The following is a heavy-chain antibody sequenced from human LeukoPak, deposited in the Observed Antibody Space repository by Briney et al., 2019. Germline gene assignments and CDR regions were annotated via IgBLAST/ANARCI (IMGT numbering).Heavy chain of an antibody. Sequence: GGSLRLSCAASGFTFSSYSMNWVRQAPGKGLEWVSYISSSSSTIYYADSVKGRFTISRDNAKKSLDLQMNSLEDEDTAVYYCARGATARGFDKWGQGALVTVSS. CDR3: ARGATARGFDK. D-gene: IGHD5-12*01. V-gene: IGHV3-48*02. CDR2: ISSSSSTI. J-gene: IGHJ4*02. CDR1: GFTFSSYS.